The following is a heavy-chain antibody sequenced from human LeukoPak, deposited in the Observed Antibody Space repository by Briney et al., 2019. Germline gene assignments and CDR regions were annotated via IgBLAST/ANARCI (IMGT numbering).Heavy chain of an antibody. CDR3: AKSLDAYGSGSSSPFDY. CDR1: GFTFSSYG. J-gene: IGHJ4*02. Sequence: GGSLRLSCAASGFTFSSYGMHWVRQAPGKGLEWVAFIRYDGSNKYYADSVKGRFTISRDNSKNTLYLQMNSLRAEDTAVYYCAKSLDAYGSGSSSPFDYWGQGTLVTVSS. D-gene: IGHD3-10*01. CDR2: IRYDGSNK. V-gene: IGHV3-30*02.